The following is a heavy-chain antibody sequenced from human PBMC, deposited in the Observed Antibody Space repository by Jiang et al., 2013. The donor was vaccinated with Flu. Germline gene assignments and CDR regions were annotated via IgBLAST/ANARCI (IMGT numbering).Heavy chain of an antibody. D-gene: IGHD6-19*01. CDR3: ARWGGIAVAGVLNAFDI. J-gene: IGHJ3*02. Sequence: QLVESGGGLIQPGGSLRLSCAASGFTVSSNYMSWVRQAPGKGLEWVSVIYSGGSTYYADSVKGRFTISRDNSKNTLYLQMNSLRAEDTAVYYCARWGGIAVAGVLNAFDIWGQGTMVTVSS. V-gene: IGHV3-53*01. CDR2: IYSGGST. CDR1: GFTVSSNY.